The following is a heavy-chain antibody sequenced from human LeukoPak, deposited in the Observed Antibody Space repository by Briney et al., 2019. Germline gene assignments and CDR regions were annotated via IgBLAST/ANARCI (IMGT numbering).Heavy chain of an antibody. J-gene: IGHJ4*02. CDR3: ARDRYGAGFAHLDY. CDR1: GYTFTGYY. V-gene: IGHV1-2*02. D-gene: IGHD5-24*01. CDR2: ITPSGGT. Sequence: ASVKVSCKPSGYTFTGYYLHWVRQAPGQGLEWMGWITPSGGTNYPQKFQGRVAITWDTSITTAYMDLSRLTSDDTAVYYCARDRYGAGFAHLDYWGQGALVTVSS.